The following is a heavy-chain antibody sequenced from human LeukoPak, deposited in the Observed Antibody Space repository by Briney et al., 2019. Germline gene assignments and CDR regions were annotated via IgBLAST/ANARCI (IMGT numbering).Heavy chain of an antibody. CDR1: RFTFSSHA. D-gene: IGHD2-2*02. CDR3: AKGADIVVVPAAIVDY. J-gene: IGHJ4*02. Sequence: GGSLRLSCAASRFTFSSHAMRWVRQPPGKGLEGVSAITGSGGSTHYADSVKGRFTISRAIHKNTLYLQVNSQRAEDAAVYYGAKGADIVVVPAAIVDYWGQGALVTVSS. V-gene: IGHV3-23*01. CDR2: ITGSGGST.